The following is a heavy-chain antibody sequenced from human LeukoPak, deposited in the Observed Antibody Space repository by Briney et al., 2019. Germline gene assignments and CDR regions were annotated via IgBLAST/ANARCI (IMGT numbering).Heavy chain of an antibody. CDR3: ARNDYGDYRGLCFDL. J-gene: IGHJ2*01. Sequence: SETLSLTRTVSGGSISSYYWSWIRQPPGKGLEWIGYIYYSGSTNYNPSLKSRVTISVDTSKNQFSLKLSSVTAADTAVYYCARNDYGDYRGLCFDLWGRGTLVTVSS. D-gene: IGHD4-17*01. V-gene: IGHV4-59*01. CDR1: GGSISSYY. CDR2: IYYSGST.